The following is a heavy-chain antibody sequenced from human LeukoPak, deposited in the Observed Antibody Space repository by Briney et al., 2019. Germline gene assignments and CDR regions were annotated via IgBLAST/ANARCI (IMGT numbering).Heavy chain of an antibody. Sequence: GGSLRLSCAASGFTFSTHWMPWVRQAPGKGLVWVSRINSDGIITTYADSVKGRFTISRDNAKNTLYLQMNSLRAEDTAVYYCARAVVGATVFDYWGQGTLVTVSS. D-gene: IGHD1-26*01. J-gene: IGHJ4*02. CDR1: GFTFSTHW. CDR3: ARAVVGATVFDY. CDR2: INSDGIIT. V-gene: IGHV3-74*01.